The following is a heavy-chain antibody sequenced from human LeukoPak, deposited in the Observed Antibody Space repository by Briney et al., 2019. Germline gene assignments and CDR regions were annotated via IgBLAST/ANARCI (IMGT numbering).Heavy chain of an antibody. V-gene: IGHV4-59*01. J-gene: IGHJ5*02. CDR3: ARLRRSAGIS. CDR1: GGSISSYY. D-gene: IGHD2-15*01. Sequence: PSETLSLTCTVSGGSISSYYWSWIRQPPGKGLEWIGYIYYSGSTNYNPSLKSRVTISVDTSKNQFSLKLSSVTAADTAVYYCARLRRSAGISWGQGTLVTVSS. CDR2: IYYSGST.